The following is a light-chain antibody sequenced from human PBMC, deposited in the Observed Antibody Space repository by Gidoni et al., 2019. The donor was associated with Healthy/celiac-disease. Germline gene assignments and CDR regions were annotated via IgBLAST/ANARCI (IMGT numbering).Light chain of an antibody. Sequence: QSVLTQPPSVSAPPCQKVTISRSGSSFNLGTNFVSQHQHPPGTAPKLLIYDNNKRPSGIPDRFSGSNSGTSTTLGITGLQNGDEDDYYCGTWDSSLSDVVFGGGTKLTVL. J-gene: IGLJ2*01. CDR2: DNN. V-gene: IGLV1-51*01. CDR1: SFNLGTNF. CDR3: GTWDSSLSDVV.